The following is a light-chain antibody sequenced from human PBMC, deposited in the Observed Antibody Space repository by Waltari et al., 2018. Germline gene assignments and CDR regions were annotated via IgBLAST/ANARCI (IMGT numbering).Light chain of an antibody. V-gene: IGKV1-39*01. CDR1: QTINTY. Sequence: DIQMTQSPSSLSASVGDRVTITCRASQTINTYLSWYQQRPGGAPKFLIYAASGLQSGVPSRFRGSGSGTEFTLTISSLQPEDFATYYCQQSYNKPWTFGQGTTVEI. CDR3: QQSYNKPWT. CDR2: AAS. J-gene: IGKJ1*01.